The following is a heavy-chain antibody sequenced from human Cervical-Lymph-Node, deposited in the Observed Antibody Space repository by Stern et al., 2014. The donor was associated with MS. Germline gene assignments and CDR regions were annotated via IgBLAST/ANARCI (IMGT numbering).Heavy chain of an antibody. D-gene: IGHD3-9*01. J-gene: IGHJ4*02. CDR3: ARGISKDVDILTGYDY. CDR1: GGYISSGSNY. Sequence: QLQLQESGPGLVKPSETLSLTCTVSGGYISSGSNYWGWIRQPPGKGLEWIGSLYYSESTYYNPSLKSRVTIPVDPSKKQVSLKLPSGTAADTAVYYCARGISKDVDILTGYDYWGQGTLVTVSS. CDR2: LYYSEST. V-gene: IGHV4-39*01.